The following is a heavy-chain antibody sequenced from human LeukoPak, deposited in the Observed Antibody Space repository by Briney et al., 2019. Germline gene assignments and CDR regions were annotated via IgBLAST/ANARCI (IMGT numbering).Heavy chain of an antibody. CDR3: ARDSAMAKGTFDY. D-gene: IGHD5-18*01. CDR1: GFTFSSYG. CDR2: IWYDGSNK. J-gene: IGHJ4*02. Sequence: GGSLRLSCAASGFTFSSYGTHWVRQAPGKGLEWVAVIWYDGSNKYYADSVKGRFTISRDNSKNTLYLQMNSLRAEDTAVYYCARDSAMAKGTFDYWGQGTLVTVSS. V-gene: IGHV3-33*01.